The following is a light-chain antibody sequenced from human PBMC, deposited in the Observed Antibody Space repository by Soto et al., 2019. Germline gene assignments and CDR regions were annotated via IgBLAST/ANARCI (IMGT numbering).Light chain of an antibody. CDR1: SSNIGTNT. CDR2: GDN. V-gene: IGLV1-44*01. CDR3: AAWDDSLGGRV. J-gene: IGLJ3*02. Sequence: QSVLTQPPSASGTPGQRVTISCSGSSSNIGTNTVTWYQQFPGTAPKLLIYGDNQRPSGVPDRFSGSKSGTSASLAISGLQSEDEADYYCAAWDDSLGGRVFGGGTQLTVL.